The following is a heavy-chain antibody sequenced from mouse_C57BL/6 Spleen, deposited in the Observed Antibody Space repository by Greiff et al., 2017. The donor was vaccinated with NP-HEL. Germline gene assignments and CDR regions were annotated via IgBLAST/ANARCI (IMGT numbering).Heavy chain of an antibody. J-gene: IGHJ3*01. Sequence: QVQLQQSGAELVRPGASVTLSCKASGYTFTDYEMHWVKQTPVHGLEWIGAIDPETGGTAYNQKFKGKAILTADKSSSTAYMEFRSLTSEDSAVYYCTRMGNWAYWGQGTLVTVSA. CDR3: TRMGNWAY. D-gene: IGHD2-1*01. CDR2: IDPETGGT. V-gene: IGHV1-15*01. CDR1: GYTFTDYE.